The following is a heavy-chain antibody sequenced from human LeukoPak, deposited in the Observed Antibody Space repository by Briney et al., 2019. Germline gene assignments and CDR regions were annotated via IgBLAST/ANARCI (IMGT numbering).Heavy chain of an antibody. D-gene: IGHD6-13*01. V-gene: IGHV1-46*01. Sequence: GASVKVSCEASGYTFTSYYMHWVRQAPGQGLEWMGIINPSGGSTSYAQKFQGRVTMTRDTSTSTVCMELSSLRSEDTAVYYCALLSKGIAAAGPRFDYWGQGTLVTVSS. CDR2: INPSGGST. CDR1: GYTFTSYY. CDR3: ALLSKGIAAAGPRFDY. J-gene: IGHJ4*02.